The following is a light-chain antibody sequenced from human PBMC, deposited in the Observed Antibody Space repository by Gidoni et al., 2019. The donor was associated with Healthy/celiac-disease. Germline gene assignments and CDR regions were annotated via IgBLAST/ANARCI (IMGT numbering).Light chain of an antibody. J-gene: IGKJ4*01. Sequence: DIVLTHSPGTLSLSQGERATLSCRASQSVSSSYLAWYQQKPGQAPRLLIYGASSRATGIPDRCSGSGSGTDFTLTISRLEPEDFAVYYCQQYGSSPLTFGGGTKVEIK. V-gene: IGKV3-20*01. CDR2: GAS. CDR1: QSVSSSY. CDR3: QQYGSSPLT.